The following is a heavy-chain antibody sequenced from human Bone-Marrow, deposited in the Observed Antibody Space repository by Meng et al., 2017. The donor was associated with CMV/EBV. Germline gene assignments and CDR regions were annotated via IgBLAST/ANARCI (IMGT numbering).Heavy chain of an antibody. Sequence: SVKVSCKASGYTFTSYYMHWVRQAPGQGLEWMGIINPSGGSTSYAQKFQGRVTMTRDTSTSTVYMELSSLRSEDTAVYYCARQALYYYDSSGYPTLYNWFDPWGQGTLVTVSS. J-gene: IGHJ5*02. CDR3: ARQALYYYDSSGYPTLYNWFDP. D-gene: IGHD3-22*01. V-gene: IGHV1-46*01. CDR2: INPSGGST. CDR1: GYTFTSYY.